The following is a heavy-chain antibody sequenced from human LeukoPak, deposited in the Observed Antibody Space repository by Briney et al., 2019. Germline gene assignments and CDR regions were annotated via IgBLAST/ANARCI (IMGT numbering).Heavy chain of an antibody. D-gene: IGHD6-13*01. CDR1: GFTFSSYA. Sequence: GGSLRLSCAASGFTFSSYAMSWARQAPGRGLEWVSAISGSGGRTYYADSVKGRFTISRDNSKSTLYLQMNSLRAEDTAVYYCAKDLSDSSSWYVPRRDWGQGTLVTVSS. J-gene: IGHJ4*02. CDR2: ISGSGGRT. V-gene: IGHV3-23*01. CDR3: AKDLSDSSSWYVPRRD.